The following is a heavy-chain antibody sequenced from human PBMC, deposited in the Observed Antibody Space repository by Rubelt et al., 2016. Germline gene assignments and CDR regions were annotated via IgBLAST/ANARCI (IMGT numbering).Heavy chain of an antibody. V-gene: IGHV3-48*04. D-gene: IGHD2-15*01. CDR1: GFTFTTYG. CDR2: MGSSDRSI. Sequence: EVQLLESGGGLVQPGGSLRLSCASSGFTFTTYGVNWVGPAPGSGLEWVSYMGSSDRSIYYADSVMGRFTISSDNAKNSLYLQMNGRKAEDTAVDYCARDPDIKWGKETLVTVTS. J-gene: IGHJ1*01. CDR3: ARDPDIK.